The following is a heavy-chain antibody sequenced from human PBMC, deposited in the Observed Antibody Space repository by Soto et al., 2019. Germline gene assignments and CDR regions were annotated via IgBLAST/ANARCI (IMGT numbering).Heavy chain of an antibody. D-gene: IGHD4-17*01. V-gene: IGHV3-21*02. J-gene: IGHJ5*01. Sequence: EVQLVESGGGLVKPGGSLRLSCAASGFTFSAYTMSWVRQAPGKGLEWVSSLDPSSTYIYYADSVKGRFTLSRDNAKNSLFLRLNSLRADDTALYYCVRGSYGDYDSWGQGTLVTVSS. CDR1: GFTFSAYT. CDR3: VRGSYGDYDS. CDR2: LDPSSTYI.